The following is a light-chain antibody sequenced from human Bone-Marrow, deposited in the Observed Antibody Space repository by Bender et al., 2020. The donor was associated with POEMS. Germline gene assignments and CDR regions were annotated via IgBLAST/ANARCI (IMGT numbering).Light chain of an antibody. CDR1: SSDVGSYNR. J-gene: IGLJ3*02. CDR3: VAWDASLNGWV. V-gene: IGLV2-18*01. Sequence: QSALTQPPSVSGSPGQSVTISCTGTSSDVGSYNRVSWYQQPPGTAPRLLIYEVTERPSGVPDRFSGSKSGTSASLAITGLQSDDEAIYFCVAWDASLNGWVFGGGTKLTVL. CDR2: EVT.